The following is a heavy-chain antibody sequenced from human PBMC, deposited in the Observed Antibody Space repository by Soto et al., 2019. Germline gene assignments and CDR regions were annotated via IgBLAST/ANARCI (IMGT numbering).Heavy chain of an antibody. D-gene: IGHD3-22*01. J-gene: IGHJ4*02. Sequence: QVQLQESGPGLVKPSGTLSLTCAVSGGSISTSNWWTWVRQPPGKGLEWIGEIYHSGSTNYNPSLKSRVTMSLDKSKDQFSLGLTSVTAADTAMYYCATYPPDSSGYFLLYWGQGTLITVSS. CDR2: IYHSGST. V-gene: IGHV4-4*02. CDR1: GGSISTSNW. CDR3: ATYPPDSSGYFLLY.